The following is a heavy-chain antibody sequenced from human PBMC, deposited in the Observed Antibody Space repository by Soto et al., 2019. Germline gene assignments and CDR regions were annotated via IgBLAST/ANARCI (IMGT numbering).Heavy chain of an antibody. V-gene: IGHV3-30*18. D-gene: IGHD3-3*01. CDR3: AKDRAIFGVVSSMDV. Sequence: GGSLRLCCAASGFTFSSYGMHWVRQAPGKWLEWVAVISYDGSNKYYADSVKGRFTISRDNSKNTLYLQMNSLRAEDTAVYYCAKDRAIFGVVSSMDVWGQGTTVTVSS. CDR2: ISYDGSNK. CDR1: GFTFSSYG. J-gene: IGHJ6*02.